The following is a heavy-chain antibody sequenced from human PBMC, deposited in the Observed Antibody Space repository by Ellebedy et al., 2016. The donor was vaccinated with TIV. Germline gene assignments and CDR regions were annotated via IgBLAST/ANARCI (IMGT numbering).Heavy chain of an antibody. CDR1: GFSVSSNY. Sequence: PGGSLRLSCAASGFSVSSNYMTWVRQAPGKGLEWVSVIYSGNNTHYADSVKGRFTISRDNFKNSVYLQMDRLRVEETALYYCVRERMPTPTWGQGTLVTVSP. CDR3: VRERMPTPT. J-gene: IGHJ5*02. V-gene: IGHV3-66*01. D-gene: IGHD2-2*01. CDR2: IYSGNNT.